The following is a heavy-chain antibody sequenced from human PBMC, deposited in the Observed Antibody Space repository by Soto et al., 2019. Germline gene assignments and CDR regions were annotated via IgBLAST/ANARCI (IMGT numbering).Heavy chain of an antibody. J-gene: IGHJ6*02. CDR2: ISYDGSNK. V-gene: IGHV3-30*03. CDR1: GFTFSSYG. Sequence: LRLSCAASGFTFSSYGMHWVRQAPGKGLEWVAVISYDGSNKYYADSVKGRFTISRDNSKNTLYLQMNSLRAEDTAVYYCATLRGVIDNYGMDVWGQGTTVTVSS. D-gene: IGHD3-16*02. CDR3: ATLRGVIDNYGMDV.